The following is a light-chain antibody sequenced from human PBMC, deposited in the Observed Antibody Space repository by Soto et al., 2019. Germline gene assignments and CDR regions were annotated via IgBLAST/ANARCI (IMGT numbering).Light chain of an antibody. V-gene: IGKV3-20*01. CDR1: QRVSSSY. J-gene: IGKJ2*01. CDR2: GAS. CDR3: QRYGSSPPFT. Sequence: EIVLTQSPGTLSLSPGERATRSCRASQRVSSSYLAWYQQKPGQAPRLLIYGASSRATGIPDRFSGSGSGTDFTLTISRLEPEDFAVYFCQRYGSSPPFTFGQAIKVEI.